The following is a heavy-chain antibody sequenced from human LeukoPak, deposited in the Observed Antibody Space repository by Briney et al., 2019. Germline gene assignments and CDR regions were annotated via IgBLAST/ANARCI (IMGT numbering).Heavy chain of an antibody. D-gene: IGHD4-23*01. Sequence: ASVKVSCKASGYTFTGYYMHWVRQAPGQGLEWMGWINPNSGGTNYAQKFQGRVTMTRDTSISTAYMELRSLRSDDTAVYYCASSQGGFDYGGNNYFDYWGQGTLVTVSS. CDR1: GYTFTGYY. J-gene: IGHJ4*02. CDR2: INPNSGGT. V-gene: IGHV1-2*02. CDR3: ASSQGGFDYGGNNYFDY.